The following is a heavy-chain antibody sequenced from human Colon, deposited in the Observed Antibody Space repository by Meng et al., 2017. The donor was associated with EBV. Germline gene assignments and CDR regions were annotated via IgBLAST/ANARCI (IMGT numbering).Heavy chain of an antibody. V-gene: IGHV4-4*02. D-gene: IGHD2-21*02. J-gene: IGHJ4*02. Sequence: GPGRVLPSWTPSLTGAVSGGSLSSRNWWRWVRQPPGKGLEWIGEIYHSGSTNYNPSLKSRVTISVDESKNQFSLRLSSVTAADTAVYYCARVGAYCGGDCYHPRWGQGTLVTVSS. CDR2: IYHSGST. CDR3: ARVGAYCGGDCYHPR. CDR1: GGSLSSRNW.